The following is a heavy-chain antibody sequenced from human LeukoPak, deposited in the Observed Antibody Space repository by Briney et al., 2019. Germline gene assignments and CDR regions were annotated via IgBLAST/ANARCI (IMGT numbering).Heavy chain of an antibody. D-gene: IGHD2-2*01. CDR1: GFTFSSYA. V-gene: IGHV3-64*01. CDR3: ARPHCSSTSCVGYYYYYMDV. Sequence: GGSLRLSCAASGFTFSSYAMHWVRQAPGKGLEYVSAISSNGGSTYYANSVKGRFTISRDNSKNTLYLQMGSLRAEDMAVYYCARPHCSSTSCVGYYYYYMDVWGKGTTVTVSS. CDR2: ISSNGGST. J-gene: IGHJ6*03.